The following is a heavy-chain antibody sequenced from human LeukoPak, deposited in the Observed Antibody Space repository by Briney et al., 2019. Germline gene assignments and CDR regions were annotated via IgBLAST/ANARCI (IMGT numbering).Heavy chain of an antibody. CDR2: IYYSGST. CDR3: ARVPSGSSIDY. V-gene: IGHV4-59*08. Sequence: SETLSLTCTVSGGSISSYYWSWIRQPPGKGLEWIGYIYYSGSTNYNPSLKSRVTISVDTSKSQFSLKLSSVTAADTAVYYCARVPSGSSIDYWGQGTLVTVSS. D-gene: IGHD3-10*01. J-gene: IGHJ4*02. CDR1: GGSISSYY.